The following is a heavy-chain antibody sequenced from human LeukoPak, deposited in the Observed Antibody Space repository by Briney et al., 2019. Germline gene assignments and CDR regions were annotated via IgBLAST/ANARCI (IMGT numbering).Heavy chain of an antibody. CDR3: TRTYYDFWSGYSEGVFDY. CDR2: IRSKANSYAT. V-gene: IGHV3-73*01. D-gene: IGHD3-3*01. CDR1: AFTFSGSA. J-gene: IGHJ4*02. Sequence: GGSLKLSCAASAFTFSGSAMHWVRHASGKGLEWVGRIRSKANSYATAYAASVKGRFTISRDDSKNTAYLQMNSLKTEDTAVYYCTRTYYDFWSGYSEGVFDYWGQGTLVTVSS.